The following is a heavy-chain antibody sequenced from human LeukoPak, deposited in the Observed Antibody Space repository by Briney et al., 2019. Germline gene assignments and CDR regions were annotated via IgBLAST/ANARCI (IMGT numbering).Heavy chain of an antibody. J-gene: IGHJ4*02. Sequence: GGTLRLSCAAAGFTFSSYGMSWVRQAPGKGLEWVSDISGSGGSTYYADSVKGRFTISRDNSKGTLYLQMNSLRAEDTAVYYCARTYYDILTGYNPYFDYWGQGILVTVSS. V-gene: IGHV3-23*01. CDR2: ISGSGGST. CDR1: GFTFSSYG. D-gene: IGHD3-9*01. CDR3: ARTYYDILTGYNPYFDY.